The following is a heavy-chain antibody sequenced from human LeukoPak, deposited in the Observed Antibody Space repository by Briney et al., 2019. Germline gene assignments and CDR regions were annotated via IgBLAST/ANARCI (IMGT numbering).Heavy chain of an antibody. D-gene: IGHD6-19*01. J-gene: IGHJ4*02. CDR2: ISSSSSTI. Sequence: PGGSLRLSCAASGFIFSDYSMDWVRQAPGRGLEWVSYISSSSSTIYYADSVKGRFTISRDNAKKSLYLQMNSLREEDTAVYYCAKNGAVAGTCDYWGQGIPVTVSS. CDR3: AKNGAVAGTCDY. CDR1: GFIFSDYS. V-gene: IGHV3-48*02.